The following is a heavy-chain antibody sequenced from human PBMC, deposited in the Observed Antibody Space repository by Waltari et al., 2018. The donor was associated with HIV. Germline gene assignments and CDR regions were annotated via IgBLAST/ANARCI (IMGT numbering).Heavy chain of an antibody. J-gene: IGHJ6*02. V-gene: IGHV3-30*18. CDR1: GLTFSSYG. D-gene: IGHD3-3*01. CDR2: ISYDGSNK. Sequence: QVQLVESGGGVVQPGRSLRLSCAASGLTFSSYGIHWVRQAPGKGLEWVAVISYDGSNKYYADSVKGRFTISRDNSKNTLYLQMNSLRAEDTAVYYCAKDARFLDLDYYYGMDVWGQGTTVTVSS. CDR3: AKDARFLDLDYYYGMDV.